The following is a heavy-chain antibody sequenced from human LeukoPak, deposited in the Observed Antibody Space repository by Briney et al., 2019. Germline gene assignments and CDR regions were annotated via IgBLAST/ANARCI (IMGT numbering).Heavy chain of an antibody. Sequence: GGSLRLSCAASGFIFGDYALHWVRQAPGKGLEWVAVISYDGSNKYYADSVKGRFTISRDNSKNTLYLQMNSLRAEDTAVYYCARSQEEWLLYNSMWDYWGQGTLVTVSS. D-gene: IGHD3-3*01. V-gene: IGHV3-30-3*01. J-gene: IGHJ4*02. CDR3: ARSQEEWLLYNSMWDY. CDR2: ISYDGSNK. CDR1: GFIFGDYA.